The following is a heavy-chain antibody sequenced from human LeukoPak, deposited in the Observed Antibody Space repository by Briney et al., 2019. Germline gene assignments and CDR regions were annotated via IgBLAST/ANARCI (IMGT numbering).Heavy chain of an antibody. CDR3: ARVATIPWAFGI. CDR1: GSSISSGDYY. D-gene: IGHD5-12*01. CDR2: IYYSGST. J-gene: IGHJ3*02. V-gene: IGHV4-30-4*01. Sequence: SETLSLTCTVSGSSISSGDYYWSWIRQPPGKGLEWIGYIYYSGSTYYNPSLKSRVTISVDTSKNQFSLKLSSVTAADTAVYYCARVATIPWAFGIWGQGTMVTVSS.